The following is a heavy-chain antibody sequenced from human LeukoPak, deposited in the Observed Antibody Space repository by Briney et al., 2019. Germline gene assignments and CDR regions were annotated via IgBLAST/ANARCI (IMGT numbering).Heavy chain of an antibody. J-gene: IGHJ4*02. CDR2: INWNGGST. CDR3: ARSGTTVTTGHLGY. CDR1: GFTFSNYG. V-gene: IGHV3-20*04. D-gene: IGHD4-11*01. Sequence: PGWSLRLSCAASGFTFSNYGIHWVRQAPGKGLEWVSGINWNGGSTGYADSVKGRFTISRDNAKNSLYLQMNSLRAEDTALYYCARSGTTVTTGHLGYWGQGTLVTVSS.